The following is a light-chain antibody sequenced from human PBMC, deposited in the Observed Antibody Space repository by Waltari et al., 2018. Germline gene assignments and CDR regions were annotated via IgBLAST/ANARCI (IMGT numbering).Light chain of an antibody. CDR1: QSVSRT. CDR2: DAS. J-gene: IGKJ1*01. Sequence: EIVLTQSPGTLSLSPGERATLSCRASQSVSRTLAWYQQKPGQAPRLLSYDASSRATGIPDRFSCSGSGTDFSLTISRLEPEDFAVYYCQKYGTLPATFGQGTKVEIK. V-gene: IGKV3-20*01. CDR3: QKYGTLPAT.